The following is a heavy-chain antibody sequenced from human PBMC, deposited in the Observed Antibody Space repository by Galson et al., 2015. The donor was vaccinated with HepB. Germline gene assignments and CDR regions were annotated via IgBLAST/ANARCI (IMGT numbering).Heavy chain of an antibody. Sequence: SVKVSCKASGNSFNYYAINWVRRAPGQGLEWMGWINTNNGNPTYAQDFAGRFVFSLDTSVSTTFLQISGLKTEDTAVYYCARDLGPMWGFLRLPFDSWGQGTLVTVSS. CDR2: INTNNGNP. CDR3: ARDLGPMWGFLRLPFDS. J-gene: IGHJ4*02. CDR1: GNSFNYYA. V-gene: IGHV7-4-1*02. D-gene: IGHD2-21*01.